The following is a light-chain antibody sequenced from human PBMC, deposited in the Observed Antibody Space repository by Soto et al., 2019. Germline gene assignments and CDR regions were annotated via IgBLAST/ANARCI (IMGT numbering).Light chain of an antibody. Sequence: DLQMTQSPSSLSASVGDRVTITCRASQGISNYLAWYQQKPGKVPKLLIYAASTLQSGVPSRFRGSGSGTDFTLTISSLQPEDVATYYCQKYNSAPLVTFGPGTKVDIK. CDR1: QGISNY. J-gene: IGKJ3*01. V-gene: IGKV1-27*01. CDR3: QKYNSAPLVT. CDR2: AAS.